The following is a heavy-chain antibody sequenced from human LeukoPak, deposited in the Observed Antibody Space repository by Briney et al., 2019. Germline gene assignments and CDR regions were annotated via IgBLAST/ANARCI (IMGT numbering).Heavy chain of an antibody. D-gene: IGHD3-22*01. CDR2: TYYRSKWYN. Sequence: SQTLSLTCAISGDSVSSNSAAWNWIRQSPSRGLEWLGRTYYRSKWYNDYAVSVKSRITINPDTSKNQFSLQLNSVTPEDTAVYYCAREGSHYYDSSGYYTVNWFDPWGQGTLVTVSS. V-gene: IGHV6-1*01. CDR3: AREGSHYYDSSGYYTVNWFDP. CDR1: GDSVSSNSAA. J-gene: IGHJ5*02.